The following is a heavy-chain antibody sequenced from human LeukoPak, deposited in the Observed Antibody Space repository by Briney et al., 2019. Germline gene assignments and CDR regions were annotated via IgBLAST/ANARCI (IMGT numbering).Heavy chain of an antibody. D-gene: IGHD3-22*01. Sequence: PGGSLRLSCAASGFTFSSYAMHWVRQAPGKGLEWVAVISFDGSNKYYADSVKGRFTISRDNSKNTLYLQMNSLRAEDTAVYYCARDGFYYDSSGYLDAFDIWGQGTMVTVSS. CDR2: ISFDGSNK. CDR1: GFTFSSYA. CDR3: ARDGFYYDSSGYLDAFDI. V-gene: IGHV3-30*04. J-gene: IGHJ3*02.